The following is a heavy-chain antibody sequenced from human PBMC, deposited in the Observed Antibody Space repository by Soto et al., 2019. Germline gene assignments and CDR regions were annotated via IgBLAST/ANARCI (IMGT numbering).Heavy chain of an antibody. J-gene: IGHJ6*02. Sequence: EVQLMESGGGLVQPGGSLRLSCAASGFTFDDYAMHWVRQAPGKGLEWVSGISWNSGSIGYADSVKGRFTISRDNAKNSLYLQMNSLRAEDTALYYCSKDGAAGGMDVWVQGTTVTVSS. V-gene: IGHV3-9*01. CDR3: SKDGAAGGMDV. CDR2: ISWNSGSI. D-gene: IGHD6-25*01. CDR1: GFTFDDYA.